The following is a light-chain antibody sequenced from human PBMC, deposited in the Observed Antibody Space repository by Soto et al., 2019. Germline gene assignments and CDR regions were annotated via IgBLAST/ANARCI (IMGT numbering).Light chain of an antibody. CDR1: SGHSSYI. V-gene: IGLV4-60*02. CDR2: LEGSGSY. Sequence: QAVVTQSSSASASLGSSVKLTCTLSSGHSSYIIAWHQQQPGKAPRYLMKLEGSGSYNKGSGVPDRFSGSSSGADRYLTISILPFEDEADYYCETWDFNTRVFGGGTKLTVL. CDR3: ETWDFNTRV. J-gene: IGLJ3*02.